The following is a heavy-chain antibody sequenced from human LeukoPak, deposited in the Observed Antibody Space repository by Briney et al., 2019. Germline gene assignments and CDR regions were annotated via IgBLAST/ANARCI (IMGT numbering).Heavy chain of an antibody. CDR2: IGSSSSTI. CDR3: ARRIYTSAWDY. CDR1: GFTFSSYS. J-gene: IGHJ4*02. Sequence: GGSLRLXCAASGFTFSSYSMTWVRQAPGKGLESVSYIGSSSSTIYYADSVKGRFTISRDNDKNSLYLQMNSLRAEDTAVYYCARRIYTSAWDYWGQGTLVTVSS. V-gene: IGHV3-48*01. D-gene: IGHD6-19*01.